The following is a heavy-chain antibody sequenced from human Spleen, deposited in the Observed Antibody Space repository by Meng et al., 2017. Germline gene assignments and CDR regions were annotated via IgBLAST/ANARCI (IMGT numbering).Heavy chain of an antibody. D-gene: IGHD1-1*01. CDR1: GFTFSGHW. Sequence: VQLGESGGGLVQPGGSLRLSCAASGFTFSGHWMHWVRQAPGKGLVWVSRINTDGSTTTYADSVKGRFSISRDNAKNTLYLQMNSLRAEDTAVYYCTNDRLNHWGQGTLVTVSS. CDR2: INTDGSTT. CDR3: TNDRLNH. V-gene: IGHV3-74*01. J-gene: IGHJ1*01.